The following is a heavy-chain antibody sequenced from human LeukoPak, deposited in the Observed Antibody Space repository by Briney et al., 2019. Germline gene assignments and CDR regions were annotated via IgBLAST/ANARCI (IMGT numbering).Heavy chain of an antibody. Sequence: GGSLRLSCAASGFTFSSYGMHWVRQAPGKGLEWVAFIRYDGSNKYYADTVKGRFTISRDNSKNTLYLQMNSLRAEDTAVYYCARGGTKPEVFDYWGQGTLVTVSS. CDR3: ARGGTKPEVFDY. CDR1: GFTFSSYG. V-gene: IGHV3-30*02. J-gene: IGHJ4*02. CDR2: IRYDGSNK.